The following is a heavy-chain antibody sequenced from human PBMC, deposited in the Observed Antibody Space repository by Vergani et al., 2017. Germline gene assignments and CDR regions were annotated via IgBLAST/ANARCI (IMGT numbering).Heavy chain of an antibody. CDR2: ISYDGSNK. J-gene: IGHJ4*02. Sequence: VQLVESGGGLVKPGGSLRLSCAASGFSFSSYSMNWVRQAPGKGLEWVAVISYDGSNKYYADSVKGRFTISRDNSKNTLYLQMNSLRAEDTAVYYCAKWGSGFLEWSYFDYWGQGTLVTVSS. D-gene: IGHD3-3*01. V-gene: IGHV3-30*18. CDR1: GFSFSSYS. CDR3: AKWGSGFLEWSYFDY.